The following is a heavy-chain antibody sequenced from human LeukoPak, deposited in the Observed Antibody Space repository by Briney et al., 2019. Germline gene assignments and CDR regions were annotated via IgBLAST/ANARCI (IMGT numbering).Heavy chain of an antibody. CDR2: IYSGGST. CDR3: ARGYSYGHYYYYYMDV. J-gene: IGHJ6*03. D-gene: IGHD5-18*01. CDR1: GFTFDDYG. Sequence: PGGSLRLSCAASGFTFDDYGMSWVRQAPGKGLEWVSVIYSGGSTYYADSVKGRFTISRDNSKNTLYLQMNSLRAEDTAVYYCARGYSYGHYYYYYMDVWGKGTTVTISS. V-gene: IGHV3-53*01.